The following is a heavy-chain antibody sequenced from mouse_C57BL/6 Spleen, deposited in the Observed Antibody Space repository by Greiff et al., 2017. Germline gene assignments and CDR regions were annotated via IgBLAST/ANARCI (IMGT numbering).Heavy chain of an antibody. V-gene: IGHV1-59*01. Sequence: QVQLQQPGAELVRPGTSVTLSCTASGYTFTSYWMHWVKQRPGQGLEWIGVIDPSDSYTDYNQKFKGKATLTVDTSSSTAYMQLSSLTSEDSAVYDCARRETAQAPMDYWGQGTSVTVSS. J-gene: IGHJ4*01. D-gene: IGHD3-2*02. CDR3: ARRETAQAPMDY. CDR1: GYTFTSYW. CDR2: IDPSDSYT.